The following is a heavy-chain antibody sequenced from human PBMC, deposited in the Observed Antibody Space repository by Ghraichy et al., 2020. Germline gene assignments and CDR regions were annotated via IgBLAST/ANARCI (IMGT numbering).Heavy chain of an antibody. D-gene: IGHD6-13*01. CDR3: AKDLSKQQLVYRQYFQH. V-gene: IGHV3-23*01. CDR1: GFTFSSYA. Sequence: GGSLRLSCAASGFTFSSYAMSWVRQAPGKGLEWVSAISGSGGSTYYADSVKGRFTISRDNSKNTLYLQMNSLRAEDTAVYYCAKDLSKQQLVYRQYFQHWGQGTLVTVSS. J-gene: IGHJ1*01. CDR2: ISGSGGST.